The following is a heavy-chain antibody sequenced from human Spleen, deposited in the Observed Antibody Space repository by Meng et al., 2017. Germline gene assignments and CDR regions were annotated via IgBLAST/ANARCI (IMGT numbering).Heavy chain of an antibody. J-gene: IGHJ4*02. V-gene: IGHV4-59*01. CDR1: GGSISSYY. D-gene: IGHD1-26*01. CDR3: ARDLGGSYYY. Sequence: SETLSLTCTVSGGSISSYYWSWIRQLPGKGLEWIGYIYYSGSTNYNPSLKSRVTISVDTSKNQFSLKLSSVTAADTAVYYCARDLGGSYYYWGQGTLVTVSS. CDR2: IYYSGST.